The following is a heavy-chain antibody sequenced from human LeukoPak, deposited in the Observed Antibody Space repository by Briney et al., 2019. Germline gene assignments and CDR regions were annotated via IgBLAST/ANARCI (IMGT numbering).Heavy chain of an antibody. CDR2: INPNSGGT. D-gene: IGHD1-26*01. Sequence: ASVKVSCKXSGYTFTGYYMHWVRQAPGQGLERMGRINPNSGGTNYAQKFQGRVTMTRDTSISTAYMELSRLRSDDTAVYYCARGSYGYSGSYYRLDYWGQGTLVTVSS. CDR3: ARGSYGYSGSYYRLDY. V-gene: IGHV1-2*06. J-gene: IGHJ4*02. CDR1: GYTFTGYY.